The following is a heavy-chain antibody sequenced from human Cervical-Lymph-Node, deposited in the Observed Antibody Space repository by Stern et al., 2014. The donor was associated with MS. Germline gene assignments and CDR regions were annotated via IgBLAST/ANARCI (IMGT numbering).Heavy chain of an antibody. V-gene: IGHV3-11*01. Sequence: QVQLVQSGGGLVKPGESLRLSCAASGFTFSDYYMSWIRQTPGKGLEWISYISRLADSISYADSVRGRFAISRDNAQNSLYLEMNSLTVEDTAIYYCARVHLSTVTAADYWGQGTLVTVSS. D-gene: IGHD2-21*02. CDR1: GFTFSDYY. CDR2: ISRLADSI. J-gene: IGHJ4*02. CDR3: ARVHLSTVTAADY.